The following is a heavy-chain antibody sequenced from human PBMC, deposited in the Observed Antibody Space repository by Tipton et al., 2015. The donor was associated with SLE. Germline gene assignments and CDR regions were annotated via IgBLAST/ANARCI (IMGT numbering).Heavy chain of an antibody. Sequence: GLVKPSETLSLTCTVSGGSISSYYWSWIRQPPGKGLEWIGYIYYSGSTNYNPSLKSRVTISVDTSKNQFSLKLSSVTAADTAVYYCAREGRGSSGFDYWGQGTLVTVSS. D-gene: IGHD6-6*01. CDR1: GGSISSYY. J-gene: IGHJ4*02. V-gene: IGHV4-59*01. CDR3: AREGRGSSGFDY. CDR2: IYYSGST.